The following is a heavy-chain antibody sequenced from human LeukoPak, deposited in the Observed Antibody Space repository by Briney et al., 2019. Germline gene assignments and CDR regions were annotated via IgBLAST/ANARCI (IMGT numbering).Heavy chain of an antibody. Sequence: GSSVKVSCKASGGTFSSYAISWVRQAPGQGLEWMGRIIPILGIANYAQKFQGRVTITADKSTSTAYMELRSLRSDDTAVYYCARDSLRFLEWLFYWGQGTLVTVSS. CDR3: ARDSLRFLEWLFY. CDR1: GGTFSSYA. D-gene: IGHD3-3*01. J-gene: IGHJ4*02. V-gene: IGHV1-69*04. CDR2: IIPILGIA.